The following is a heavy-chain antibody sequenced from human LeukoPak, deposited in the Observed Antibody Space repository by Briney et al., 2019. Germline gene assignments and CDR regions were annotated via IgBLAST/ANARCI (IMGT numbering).Heavy chain of an antibody. J-gene: IGHJ4*02. CDR3: ARDQREYSSSWYALGV. CDR1: GYTFTGYC. D-gene: IGHD6-13*01. CDR2: INPNSGGT. Sequence: ASVKVSCKASGYTFTGYCMHWVRQAPGQGLEWMGWINPNSGGTNYAQKFQGRVTMTRDTSISTAYMELSRLRSDDTAVYYCARDQREYSSSWYALGVWGQGTLVTVSS. V-gene: IGHV1-2*02.